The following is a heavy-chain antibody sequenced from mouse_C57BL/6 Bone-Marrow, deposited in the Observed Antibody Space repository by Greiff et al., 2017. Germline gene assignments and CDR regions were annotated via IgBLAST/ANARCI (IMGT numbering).Heavy chain of an antibody. CDR2: FYPGSGSI. CDR1: GYIFTEYT. Sequence: QVQLKQSGAELVKPGASVKLSCKASGYIFTEYTIHWVKQRSGQGLEWIGWFYPGSGSIKYNERFKDKATLTADKSSYTVYMELSRLTSEDSAVYFCARHERYYDYEGYFDYWGQGTTLTVSS. CDR3: ARHERYYDYEGYFDY. D-gene: IGHD2-4*01. J-gene: IGHJ2*01. V-gene: IGHV1-62-2*01.